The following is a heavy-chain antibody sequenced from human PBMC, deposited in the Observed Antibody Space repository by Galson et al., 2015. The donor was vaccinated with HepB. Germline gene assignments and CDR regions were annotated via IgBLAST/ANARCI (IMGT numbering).Heavy chain of an antibody. CDR3: AKGGYYDFWSGYLPRQRTEGSTTNWFDP. D-gene: IGHD3-3*01. J-gene: IGHJ5*02. CDR1: GFTFSSYG. Sequence: SLRLSCAASGFTFSSYGMHWVRQAPGKGLEWEAVISYDGSNKYYADSVKGRFTISRDNSKNTLYLQMNSLRAEDTAVYYCAKGGYYDFWSGYLPRQRTEGSTTNWFDPWGQGTLVTVSS. V-gene: IGHV3-30*18. CDR2: ISYDGSNK.